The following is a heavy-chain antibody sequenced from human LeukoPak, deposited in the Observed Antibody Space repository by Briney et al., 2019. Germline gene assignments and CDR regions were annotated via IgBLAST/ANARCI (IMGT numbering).Heavy chain of an antibody. D-gene: IGHD2-15*01. CDR1: GGSISSGGYY. V-gene: IGHV4-31*03. CDR3: AREGYCSGGSCYFDY. Sequence: SETLSLTCTVSGGSISSGGYYWSWIRQHPGKGLEWIGYIYYSGSTYYNPSLKSRVTISVDTSKNQFSLKLSSVTAADTAVYYCAREGYCSGGSCYFDYWGQGTLVTVSS. J-gene: IGHJ4*02. CDR2: IYYSGST.